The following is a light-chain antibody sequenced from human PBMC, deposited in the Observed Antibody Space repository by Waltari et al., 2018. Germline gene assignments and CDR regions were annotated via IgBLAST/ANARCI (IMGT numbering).Light chain of an antibody. V-gene: IGKV3-20*01. CDR3: QQYGASPHS. CDR1: QTITSSY. Sequence: EIALTQSPDTLSLSPGERVTLPCRASQTITSSYLAWYQQKPGQAPRLLIYGASSRATGISDRFSGSGSGTDFTLTISRLEPEDVAVYYCQQYGASPHSFGPGSKVHV. J-gene: IGKJ3*01. CDR2: GAS.